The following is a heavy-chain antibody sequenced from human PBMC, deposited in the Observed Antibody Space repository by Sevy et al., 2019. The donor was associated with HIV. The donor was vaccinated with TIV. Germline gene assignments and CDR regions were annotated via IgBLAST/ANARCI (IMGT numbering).Heavy chain of an antibody. D-gene: IGHD3-10*01. Sequence: GGSLRLSCAASGFTFSDYYMSWIRQAPGKGLEWVSYISSSSSYTNYADSVKGRFTISRDNAKNSLYLQMNSLRAEDTAVYYCAGGFTMVQFHFDYWGQGTLVTVSS. CDR2: ISSSSSYT. V-gene: IGHV3-11*06. CDR3: AGGFTMVQFHFDY. CDR1: GFTFSDYY. J-gene: IGHJ4*02.